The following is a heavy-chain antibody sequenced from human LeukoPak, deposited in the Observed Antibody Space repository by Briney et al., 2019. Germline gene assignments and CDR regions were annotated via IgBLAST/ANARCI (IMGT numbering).Heavy chain of an antibody. CDR3: ARDSSRIFGVVIPGMDV. J-gene: IGHJ6*04. D-gene: IGHD3-3*01. CDR2: ILPIFGTA. CDR1: GGTFHSYA. V-gene: IGHV1-69*05. Sequence: SVTVSCMASGGTFHSYAISWVRQAPGQGLAWMGGILPIFGTANYAQKFQGRVTITTDESTSTAYMELSSLRSEDTAVYYCARDSSRIFGVVIPGMDVWGKGTTVTVSS.